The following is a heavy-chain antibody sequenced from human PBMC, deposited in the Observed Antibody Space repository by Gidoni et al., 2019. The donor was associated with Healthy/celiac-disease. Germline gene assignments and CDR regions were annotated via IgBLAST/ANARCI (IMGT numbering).Heavy chain of an antibody. CDR1: GGTFSSYT. CDR3: ARGDYYDSSGLHFAFDI. V-gene: IGHV1-69*02. D-gene: IGHD3-22*01. CDR2: IIPILGIA. Sequence: QVQLVQSGAEVKKPGSSVKVSCKASGGTFSSYTISWVRQAPGQGLEWMGRIIPILGIANYAQKFQGRVTITADKSTSTAYMELSSLRSEDTAVYYCARGDYYDSSGLHFAFDIWGQGTMVTVSS. J-gene: IGHJ3*02.